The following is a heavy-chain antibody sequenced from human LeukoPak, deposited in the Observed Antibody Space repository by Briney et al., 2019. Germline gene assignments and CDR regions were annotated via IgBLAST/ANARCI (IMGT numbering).Heavy chain of an antibody. CDR1: GGSISSYY. J-gene: IGHJ4*02. V-gene: IGHV4-59*01. CDR2: IYYSGSTNYT. D-gene: IGHD4-17*01. Sequence: SETLSLTCTVSGGSISSYYWSWIRQPPGKGLEWIGYIYYSGSTNYTNYNPSLKSRVTISVDTSKNQVSLKLSSVTAADTAVYYCARGTTVTTGFDYWGQGTLVTVSP. CDR3: ARGTTVTTGFDY.